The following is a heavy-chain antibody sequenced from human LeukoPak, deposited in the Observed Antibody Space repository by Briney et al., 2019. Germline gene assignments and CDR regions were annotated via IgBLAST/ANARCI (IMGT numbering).Heavy chain of an antibody. D-gene: IGHD3-10*01. Sequence: GGSLRLSCAASGFTFDDYAMHWVRQAPGKGLEWVSGISWNSGSIGYADSVKGRFTISSDNAKNSLYLQMNSLRAEDTALYYCAKAMVRGVTHRYYYYGMDVWGQGTTVTVSS. CDR2: ISWNSGSI. J-gene: IGHJ6*02. V-gene: IGHV3-9*01. CDR3: AKAMVRGVTHRYYYYGMDV. CDR1: GFTFDDYA.